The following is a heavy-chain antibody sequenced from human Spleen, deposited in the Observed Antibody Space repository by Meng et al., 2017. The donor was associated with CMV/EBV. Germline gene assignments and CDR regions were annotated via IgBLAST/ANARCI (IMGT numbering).Heavy chain of an antibody. V-gene: IGHV1-18*01. J-gene: IGHJ6*02. CDR1: GYTFTSYG. Sequence: ASVKVSCKASGYTFTSYGISWVRQAPGQGLEWMGWISAYNGNTNYAQKLQGRVTMTTDTSTSTAYMELRSLRSDDPAVYYCARERRQGYQLSYYYYYGMDVWGQGTTVTVSS. CDR3: ARERRQGYQLSYYYYYGMDV. D-gene: IGHD2-2*01. CDR2: ISAYNGNT.